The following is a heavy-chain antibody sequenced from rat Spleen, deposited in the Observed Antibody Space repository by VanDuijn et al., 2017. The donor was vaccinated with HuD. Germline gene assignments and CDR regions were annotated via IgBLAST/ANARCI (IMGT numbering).Heavy chain of an antibody. Sequence: EVQLVESGGGLVQPGXXLKLSCXXXGFXXXNXXXHWXXXAPXXXLEXXASXXXSGGIXXYRDAVKGRFAISRDRAKSTLYLQMDSLRSEDTATYYCATGDFNYGGYSDLFAYWGQGTLVTVSS. V-gene: IGHV5-19*01. CDR1: GFXXXNXX. J-gene: IGHJ3*01. CDR2: XXXSGGIX. D-gene: IGHD1-11*01. CDR3: ATGDFNYGGYSDLFAY.